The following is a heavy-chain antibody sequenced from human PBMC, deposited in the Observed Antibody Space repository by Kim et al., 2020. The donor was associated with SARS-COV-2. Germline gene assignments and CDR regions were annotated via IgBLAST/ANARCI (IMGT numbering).Heavy chain of an antibody. V-gene: IGHV3-48*01. J-gene: IGHJ4*02. CDR2: SSSSSI. CDR3: AARLDY. Sequence: SSSSSINFADSVKGRFTISRDNAKNSLYLQMNSLRAEDTAVYYCAARLDYWGQGTLVTVSS.